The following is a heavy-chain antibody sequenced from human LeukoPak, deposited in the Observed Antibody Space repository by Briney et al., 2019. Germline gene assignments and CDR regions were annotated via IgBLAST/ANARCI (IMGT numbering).Heavy chain of an antibody. V-gene: IGHV3-30*04. CDR2: MSYDGTMK. Sequence: GGSLRLSCAASGISFSNFAMHWVRQAPGKGLEWVAVMSYDGTMKYSADSVKGRFTISRDNSKNTLYLQMNSLRAEDTAMYYCARGLPPVMKYYFDYWGQGTLVTVSS. D-gene: IGHD4-11*01. CDR1: GISFSNFA. J-gene: IGHJ4*02. CDR3: ARGLPPVMKYYFDY.